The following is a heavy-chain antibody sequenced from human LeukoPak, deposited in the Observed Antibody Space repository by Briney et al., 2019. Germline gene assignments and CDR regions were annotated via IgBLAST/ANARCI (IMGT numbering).Heavy chain of an antibody. J-gene: IGHJ5*02. D-gene: IGHD4-17*01. CDR3: TKDPNGDYVGAFDP. V-gene: IGHV3-23*01. CDR1: GFTFSTFA. Sequence: GGSLRLSCAASGFTFSTFAMTWVRQAPGKGLEWVSSITGTHYTTYNTDSVKGRFTISRDNSKNTLNLQMNSLRADDTAVYYCTKDPNGDYVGAFDPWGQGTLVTVSS. CDR2: ITGTHYTT.